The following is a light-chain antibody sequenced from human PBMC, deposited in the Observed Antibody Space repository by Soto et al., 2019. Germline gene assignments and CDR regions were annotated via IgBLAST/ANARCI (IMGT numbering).Light chain of an antibody. CDR1: QSVSSN. J-gene: IGKJ1*01. V-gene: IGKV3-15*01. CDR2: GAS. CDR3: QQYNDLPQT. Sequence: EIVMTQSPGTLSLSPGERATLSCRASQSVSSNLAWYQQIPGQAPRLLIYGASTRATGIPARFSGSGSGTEFTLAINSLQSEDFAVYYCQQYNDLPQTFGLGTKVEIK.